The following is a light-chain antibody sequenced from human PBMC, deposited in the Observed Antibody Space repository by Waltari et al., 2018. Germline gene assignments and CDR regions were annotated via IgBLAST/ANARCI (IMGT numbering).Light chain of an antibody. CDR1: QAINNY. CDR2: ATS. V-gene: IGKV1-27*01. CDR3: QKYNSAFLS. Sequence: DIQMTQFPSSLSASVGDSVTISCRASQAINNYLVWYQQKPGKLPKLLIYATSTLQSGVPSRFSGSGTGTDFTLTIRSLQPEDVATYYCQKYNSAFLSFGGGTKVEIK. J-gene: IGKJ4*01.